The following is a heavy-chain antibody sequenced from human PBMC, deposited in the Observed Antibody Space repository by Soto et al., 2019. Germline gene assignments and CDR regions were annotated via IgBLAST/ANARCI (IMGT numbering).Heavy chain of an antibody. D-gene: IGHD2-21*02. CDR1: GFTFSMYS. J-gene: IGHJ6*02. Sequence: DVKLVESGGGLVQPGDSLRLSCEVSGFTFSMYSMSWVRQSPGKGLEWVAKIPQDGVDGHYADSVKGRFTISRDNGKNSLYLQLNNLRAEHTAVYYCARDHLILPAHDFFYGSDVWGRGATVTVSS. V-gene: IGHV3-7*03. CDR3: ARDHLILPAHDFFYGSDV. CDR2: IPQDGVDG.